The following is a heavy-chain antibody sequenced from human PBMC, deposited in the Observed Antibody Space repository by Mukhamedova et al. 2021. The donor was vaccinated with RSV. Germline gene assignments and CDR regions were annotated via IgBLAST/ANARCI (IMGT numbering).Heavy chain of an antibody. CDR2: IIPILGIA. J-gene: IGHJ6*02. CDR3: SRVPLRLLSWFLVWDGMGV. D-gene: IGHD3-3*01. V-gene: IGHV1-69*04. Sequence: VRQAPGQGLEWMGRIIPILGIANYAQKFQGRVTITADKSTSTAYMELSSLRSEDTAVYYCSRVPLRLLSWFLVWDGMGVWGQGTT.